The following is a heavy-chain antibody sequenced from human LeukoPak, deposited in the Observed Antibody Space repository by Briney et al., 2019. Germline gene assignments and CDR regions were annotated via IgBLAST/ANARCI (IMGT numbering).Heavy chain of an antibody. V-gene: IGHV3-7*05. CDR3: ARDCDSDCSRSFDI. Sequence: GGSLRLSCATSGFTFTKYWMSWVRQAPGKGLEWVADIKEDGSREYYVDSVKGRSTISRDNGKKSLYLQMDSLRVEDTAIYYCARDCDSDCSRSFDIWGQGTMVTVSS. CDR2: IKEDGSRE. D-gene: IGHD2-21*02. CDR1: GFTFTKYW. J-gene: IGHJ3*02.